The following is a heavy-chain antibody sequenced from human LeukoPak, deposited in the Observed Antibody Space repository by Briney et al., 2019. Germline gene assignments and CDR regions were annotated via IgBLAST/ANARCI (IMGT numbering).Heavy chain of an antibody. CDR2: IKQDGSEK. CDR3: ARDRSFFARDGYNFYTDY. D-gene: IGHD5-24*01. Sequence: PGGSLRLSCAVSGFTFSNYCMSWVRQAPGKGLEWVANIKQDGSEKYYVDSVKGRFTISRDNAKNSLYLQMNSLRAEDTAVYYCARDRSFFARDGYNFYTDYWGQGTLVTVSS. CDR1: GFTFSNYC. J-gene: IGHJ4*02. V-gene: IGHV3-7*01.